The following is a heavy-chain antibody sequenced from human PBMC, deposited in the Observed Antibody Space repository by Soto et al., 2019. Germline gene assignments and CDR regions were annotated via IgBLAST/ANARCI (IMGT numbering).Heavy chain of an antibody. J-gene: IGHJ6*02. D-gene: IGHD3-16*01. V-gene: IGHV1-18*01. CDR3: ARGGYYDTAWGKLSYYGLDV. CDR2: ISPYNDYT. Sequence: QAQLVQSAAEVKKPGASVKVSCKASGYTFIRYGITWVRQAPGQGLEWMGWISPYNDYTNYAQKLQGRVRITTDTSTRTVHMELRSLRSDDTAVYYCARGGYYDTAWGKLSYYGLDVWGQGTTVTVSS. CDR1: GYTFIRYG.